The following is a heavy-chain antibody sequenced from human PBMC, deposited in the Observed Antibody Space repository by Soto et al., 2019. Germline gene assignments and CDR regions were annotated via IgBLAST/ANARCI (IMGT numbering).Heavy chain of an antibody. CDR2: IYPGDSDT. D-gene: IGHD3-3*01. Sequence: GESLKISCKGSGYSFTSYWIGWVRQMPGKGLEWMGIIYPGDSDTRYSPSFQGQVTISAGKSISTAYLQWSSLKASDTAMYYCARLGAFGVVMEAGFDPWGQGTLVTVSS. V-gene: IGHV5-51*01. CDR3: ARLGAFGVVMEAGFDP. J-gene: IGHJ5*02. CDR1: GYSFTSYW.